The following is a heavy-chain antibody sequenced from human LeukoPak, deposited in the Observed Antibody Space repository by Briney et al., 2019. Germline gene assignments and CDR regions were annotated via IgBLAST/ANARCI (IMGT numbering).Heavy chain of an antibody. CDR2: ISYDGSKK. CDR1: GFTVSRHG. D-gene: IGHD6-13*01. J-gene: IGHJ4*02. V-gene: IGHV3-30*18. Sequence: PGRSLRLSCAASGFTVSRHGMHWVRQAPGKGLEWMAFISYDGSKKYYADSVKGRFTISRDNSKTTLFLQMDSLRTEDTAVYYCAKDFSTSWAPFDYWGQGTLVTVSS. CDR3: AKDFSTSWAPFDY.